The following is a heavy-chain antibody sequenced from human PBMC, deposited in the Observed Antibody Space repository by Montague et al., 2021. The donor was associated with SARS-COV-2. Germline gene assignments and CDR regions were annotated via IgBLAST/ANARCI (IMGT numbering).Heavy chain of an antibody. CDR1: GGSLSGYY. Sequence: SETLSLTCAVYGGSLSGYYWSWIRQSLGKGLEWIGEINHSGSTNYNPSLKSRVIISVDTSKKQFSLKLSSVTAADTAVYYCARGSSSRVMVRGKLQYWGQGALVIVSS. J-gene: IGHJ4*02. CDR2: INHSGST. D-gene: IGHD3-10*01. CDR3: ARGSSSRVMVRGKLQY. V-gene: IGHV4-34*01.